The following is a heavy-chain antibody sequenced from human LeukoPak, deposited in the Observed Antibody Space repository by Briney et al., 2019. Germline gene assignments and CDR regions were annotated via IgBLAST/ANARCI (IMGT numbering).Heavy chain of an antibody. CDR1: GGSFSGYY. CDR2: INHSGST. D-gene: IGHD6-25*01. V-gene: IGHV4-34*01. J-gene: IGHJ3*02. CDR3: ARAGRLTFDI. Sequence: SETLSLTCAVYGGSFSGYYWSWIRQPPGKGLEWIGEINHSGSTNYNPSLKSRVTISVDTSKNQFSLKLSSVTAADTAVYYCARAGRLTFDIWGQGTMATVSS.